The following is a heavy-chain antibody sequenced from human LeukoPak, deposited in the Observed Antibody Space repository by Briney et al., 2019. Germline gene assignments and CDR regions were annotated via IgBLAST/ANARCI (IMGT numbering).Heavy chain of an antibody. J-gene: IGHJ4*02. CDR1: GFTFSRYW. CDR2: INEDGSEK. V-gene: IGHV3-7*01. CDR3: AREGR. Sequence: PGGSLRLSWAGSGFTFSRYWMSWVRQAPGKGLEWVANINEDGSEKYHVDSVEGRFTISRDNAKNSLSLQMNSLRAEDTAVYYCAREGRWGQGTLVTVSS.